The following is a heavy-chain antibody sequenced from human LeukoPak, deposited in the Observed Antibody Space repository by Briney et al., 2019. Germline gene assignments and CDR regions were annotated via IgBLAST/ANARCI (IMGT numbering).Heavy chain of an antibody. CDR2: ISTNGDRT. CDR1: GLTFSNYA. V-gene: IGHV3-23*01. J-gene: IGHJ4*02. Sequence: LGGSLRLSCAASGLTFSNYAMTWVRQAPGKGPEWVSAISTNGDRTYYADSVKGRFTVSRDNFKNTLYLQMNSLRAEDTALYYCARKLWHRNDCWGQGTLVTVSS. CDR3: ARKLWHRNDC. D-gene: IGHD3-16*01.